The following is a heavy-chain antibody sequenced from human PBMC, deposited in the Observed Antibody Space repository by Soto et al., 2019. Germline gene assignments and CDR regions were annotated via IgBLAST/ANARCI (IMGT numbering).Heavy chain of an antibody. Sequence: SPRLSCSASVFSFYDYALHLVRRAPGKGLEGVSXSGWNSDITGCAHSVLGRFTISRDNAKKSMYMQMNSLRAEDTALYYCAKESAGYSSGWNGLDVWGQGTTVTVSS. CDR3: AKESAGYSSGWNGLDV. J-gene: IGHJ6*02. CDR1: VFSFYDYA. CDR2: SGWNSDIT. D-gene: IGHD6-19*01. V-gene: IGHV3-9*01.